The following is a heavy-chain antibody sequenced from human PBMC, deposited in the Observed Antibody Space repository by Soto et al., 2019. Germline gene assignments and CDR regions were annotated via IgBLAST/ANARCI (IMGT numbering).Heavy chain of an antibody. CDR3: AREDTMVRLDI. CDR2: IWYDGSRK. J-gene: IGHJ3*02. V-gene: IGHV3-33*01. CDR1: GFTFSSYG. Sequence: QVQLVESGGGVVQPGRSLRLSCAGSGFTFSSYGMHWVRQAPGKGLEWVAVIWYDGSRKFCADSVKGRFTISGDNSKNTLFLQMESLRADDTAVYYCAREDTMVRLDIWGQGTMVTVSS. D-gene: IGHD3-10*01.